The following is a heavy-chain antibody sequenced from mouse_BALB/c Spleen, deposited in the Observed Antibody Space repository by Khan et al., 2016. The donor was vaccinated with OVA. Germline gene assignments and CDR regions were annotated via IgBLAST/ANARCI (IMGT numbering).Heavy chain of an antibody. J-gene: IGHJ2*01. Sequence: EVQLQESGPGLVKPSQSLSLTCTVTGYSITSDYAWNWIRQFPGNKLEWMGYISYSGSTSYNPSLKSRISITRDTSKNQFFLQLNPVTTEDTATYYCACGFITSLVVPFDYWGQGTTLTVSS. CDR1: GYSITSDYA. V-gene: IGHV3-2*02. CDR2: ISYSGST. CDR3: ACGFITSLVVPFDY. D-gene: IGHD1-1*01.